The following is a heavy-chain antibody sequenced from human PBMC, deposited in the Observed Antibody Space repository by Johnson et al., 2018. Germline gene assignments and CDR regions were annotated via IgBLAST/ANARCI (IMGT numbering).Heavy chain of an antibody. Sequence: VQLVESGAEVKKPGESLKISCQGSGYSFTNYWIAWVRQMPGKGLEWMGIISPDDSDTRYRPSFEGQVTFSADKSISTAYLQWSSLKASGTGMYYCARPYATSSSVDNWGQGTLVTVSS. J-gene: IGHJ4*02. CDR2: ISPDDSDT. V-gene: IGHV5-51*01. CDR3: ARPYATSSSVDN. D-gene: IGHD2-2*01. CDR1: GYSFTNYW.